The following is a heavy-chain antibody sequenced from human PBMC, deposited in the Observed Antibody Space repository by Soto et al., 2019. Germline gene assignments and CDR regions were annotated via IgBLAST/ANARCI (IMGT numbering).Heavy chain of an antibody. CDR3: ARGQMAGDDY. CDR1: GGSFSGYY. V-gene: IGHV4-34*01. D-gene: IGHD6-19*01. J-gene: IGHJ4*02. Sequence: SETLSLTCAAYGGSFSGYYWSWIRQPPGKGLEWIGEINHSGSTNYNPSLKSRVTISVDTSKNQFSLKLSSVTAADTAVYYCARGQMAGDDYWGQGTLVTVSS. CDR2: INHSGST.